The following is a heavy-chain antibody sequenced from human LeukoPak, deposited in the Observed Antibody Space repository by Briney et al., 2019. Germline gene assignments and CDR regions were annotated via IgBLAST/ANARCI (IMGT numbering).Heavy chain of an antibody. V-gene: IGHV4-59*12. Sequence: KPSETLSLTCTVSGGSISSYYWSWIRQPPGKGLEWIGYIYYSGSTNYNPSLKSRVTISVDTSKNQFSLKLSSVTAADTAVYYCATSAFGATTYFENWGQGTLVTVSS. D-gene: IGHD5-12*01. CDR1: GGSISSYY. CDR3: ATSAFGATTYFEN. CDR2: IYYSGST. J-gene: IGHJ4*02.